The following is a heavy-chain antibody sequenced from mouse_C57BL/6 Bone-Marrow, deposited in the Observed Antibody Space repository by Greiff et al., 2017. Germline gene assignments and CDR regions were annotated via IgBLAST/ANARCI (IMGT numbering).Heavy chain of an antibody. CDR1: GFTFSSYA. V-gene: IGHV5-4*01. CDR2: ISDGGSYT. Sequence: EVKLVESGGGLVKPGGSRKLSCAASGFTFSSYAMSWVRQTPEKRLEWVATISDGGSYTYYPDNVKGRFTISRDNAKNNLYLQMSHLKSEDTAMYYCARDRGGGYFDVWGTGTTGTVSS. CDR3: ARDRGGGYFDV. J-gene: IGHJ1*03.